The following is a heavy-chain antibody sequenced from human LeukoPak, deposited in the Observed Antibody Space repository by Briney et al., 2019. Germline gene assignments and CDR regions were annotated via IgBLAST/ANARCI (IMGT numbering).Heavy chain of an antibody. CDR1: RFTISSNY. CDR3: ARDGRYFYETTRSTLASSETRYDYGLHV. Sequence: GGSLRLSCAASRFTISSNYMSWVCKAPGKGLEWVSVIYSGGTTHIADSVKGRFTISRDNSKNTLYLHINSLRAEDTAVYYCARDGRYFYETTRSTLASSETRYDYGLHVWGQGTTVIVSS. V-gene: IGHV3-53*01. J-gene: IGHJ6*02. CDR2: IYSGGTT. D-gene: IGHD2/OR15-2a*01.